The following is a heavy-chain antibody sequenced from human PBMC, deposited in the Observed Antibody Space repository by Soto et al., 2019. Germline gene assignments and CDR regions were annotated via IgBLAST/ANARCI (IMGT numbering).Heavy chain of an antibody. CDR2: ISYDGSNK. CDR1: GFTFSSYA. CDR3: ARDALGGTAMVLWYFDL. V-gene: IGHV3-30-3*01. J-gene: IGHJ2*01. Sequence: QVQLVESGGGVVQPGRSLRLSCAASGFTFSSYAMHWVRQAPGKGLEWVAVISYDGSNKYYADSVKGRFTISRDNSKNTLYLQMNSLRAEDTAVYYCARDALGGTAMVLWYFDLWGRGTLVTVSS. D-gene: IGHD5-18*01.